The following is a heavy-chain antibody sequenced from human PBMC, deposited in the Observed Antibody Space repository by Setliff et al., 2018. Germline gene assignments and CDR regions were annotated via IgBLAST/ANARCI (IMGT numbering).Heavy chain of an antibody. V-gene: IGHV1-8*02. D-gene: IGHD3-3*01. Sequence: SVKVSCKASGYTFTSYDINWVRQATGQGLEWMGWMNPNSGNTDYAQKFQGRVTMTRNTSISTAYMDLSSLRFEDTAVYYCARAQSWSGGPYYFDNWGQGTLVTVSS. CDR3: ARAQSWSGGPYYFDN. J-gene: IGHJ4*02. CDR1: GYTFTSYD. CDR2: MNPNSGNT.